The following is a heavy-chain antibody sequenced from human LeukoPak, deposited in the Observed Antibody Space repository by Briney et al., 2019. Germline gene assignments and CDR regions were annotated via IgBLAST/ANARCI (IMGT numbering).Heavy chain of an antibody. Sequence: GGSLRLSCAASGFTFSSYAMSWVRQAPGKGLEWVSAISGCGGSTYYADSVKGRFTISRDNSKNTLYLQMNSLRAEDTAVYYRAKGPRYSGSYPPDYWGQGTLVTVSS. CDR3: AKGPRYSGSYPPDY. CDR1: GFTFSSYA. V-gene: IGHV3-23*01. CDR2: ISGCGGST. J-gene: IGHJ4*02. D-gene: IGHD1-26*01.